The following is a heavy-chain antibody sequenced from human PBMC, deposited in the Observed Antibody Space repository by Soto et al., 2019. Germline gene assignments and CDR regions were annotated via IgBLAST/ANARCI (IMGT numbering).Heavy chain of an antibody. D-gene: IGHD3-16*02. J-gene: IGHJ5*02. V-gene: IGHV1-8*01. CDR1: GYTFTSYD. CDR2: MNPNSGNT. CDR3: ARERSSSKGFDP. Sequence: QVQLVQSGAEVKEPGASVKVSCKASGYTFTSYDINWVRQATGQGLEWMGWMNPNSGNTGYAQKFQGRVTMTRNTSISTAYMELSSLRSEDTAVYYCARERSSSKGFDPWGQGTLVTVSS.